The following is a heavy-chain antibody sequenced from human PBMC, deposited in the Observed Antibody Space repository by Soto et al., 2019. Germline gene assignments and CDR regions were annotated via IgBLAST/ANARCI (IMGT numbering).Heavy chain of an antibody. Sequence: QVHLQQWGAGLLKTSETLSLTCAVYGASFSGYYWHWIRQSPGKGLEWIGEINPAGGTNYHPALKRRAPICLVTAKTQFSLQVTSATAEDTVLYYCASGKRSDPFFDNWGQGTLVTVSS. CDR2: INPAGGT. CDR3: ASGKRSDPFFDN. CDR1: GASFSGYY. V-gene: IGHV4-34*01. J-gene: IGHJ4*02.